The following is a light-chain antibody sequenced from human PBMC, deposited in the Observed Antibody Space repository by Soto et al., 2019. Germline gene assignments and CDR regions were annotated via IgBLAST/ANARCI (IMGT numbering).Light chain of an antibody. CDR2: RAS. V-gene: IGKV3-15*01. CDR3: QQYLNWLT. Sequence: EIVMTQSPATLYVSPGERATLSGRASQSGSSKLVWYQQKPGQAPRLLNDRASTRATGIPARFSGSGSGTEFTHSISSPQSEDFAVSYCQQYLNWLTFGGGTKVEIK. CDR1: QSGSSK. J-gene: IGKJ4*01.